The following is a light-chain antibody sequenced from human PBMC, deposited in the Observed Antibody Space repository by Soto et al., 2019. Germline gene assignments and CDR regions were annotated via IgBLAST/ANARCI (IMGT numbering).Light chain of an antibody. CDR2: GAS. CDR1: QSVSSN. CDR3: QQYNIWPRA. J-gene: IGKJ1*01. Sequence: EIVMTKSPATLSVSPGERATLSCRASQSVSSNLAWYQQKPGQAPRVLIYGASTRATGIPARFSGSGSGTEFTLTISSLQSEDFAVYYCQQYNIWPRAFGRGTKVDIK. V-gene: IGKV3-15*01.